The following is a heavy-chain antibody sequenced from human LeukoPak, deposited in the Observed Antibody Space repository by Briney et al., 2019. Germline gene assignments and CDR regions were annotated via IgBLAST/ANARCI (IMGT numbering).Heavy chain of an antibody. D-gene: IGHD6-13*01. Sequence: PGGSLRLSCAASGFTFSSYAMHWVRQAPGKGLEWVAVISYDGSNKYYADSVKGRFTISRDNSKNTLYLQMNSLRAEDTAVYYCAKSGGYSSSWADFFDYWGQGTLVTVSS. CDR1: GFTFSSYA. CDR2: ISYDGSNK. V-gene: IGHV3-30*04. J-gene: IGHJ4*02. CDR3: AKSGGYSSSWADFFDY.